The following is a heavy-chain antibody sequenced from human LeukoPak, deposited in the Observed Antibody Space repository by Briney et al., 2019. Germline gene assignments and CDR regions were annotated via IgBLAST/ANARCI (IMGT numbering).Heavy chain of an antibody. CDR1: GGSISSGGYS. Sequence: SGTLSLTCAVSGGSISSGGYSWSWIRQPPGKGLEWIGYIYHSGSTYYKPSLKSRVTISVDRSKNQFSLKLSSVTAADTAVYYCARVHEWGAYFDYWGQGTLVTVSS. V-gene: IGHV4-30-2*01. CDR3: ARVHEWGAYFDY. J-gene: IGHJ4*02. D-gene: IGHD1-26*01. CDR2: IYHSGST.